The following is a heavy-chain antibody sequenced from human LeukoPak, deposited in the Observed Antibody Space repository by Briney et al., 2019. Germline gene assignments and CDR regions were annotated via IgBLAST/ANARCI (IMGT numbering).Heavy chain of an antibody. CDR3: ARDSDSSSSVDY. V-gene: IGHV4-39*07. D-gene: IGHD6-6*01. Sequence: SETLSLTCTVSGGSISSSSYYWGWIRQPPGKGLEWIGSIYYSGSTYYNPSLKSRVTISVDTSKNQFSLKLSSVTAADTAVYYCARDSDSSSSVDYWGQGTLVTVSS. J-gene: IGHJ4*02. CDR2: IYYSGST. CDR1: GGSISSSSYY.